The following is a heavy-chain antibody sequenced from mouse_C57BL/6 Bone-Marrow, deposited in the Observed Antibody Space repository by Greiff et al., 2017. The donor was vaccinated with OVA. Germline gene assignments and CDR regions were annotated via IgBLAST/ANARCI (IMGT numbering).Heavy chain of an antibody. V-gene: IGHV1-19*01. CDR2: INPYNGGT. J-gene: IGHJ4*01. CDR3: ASITTVVATRYYAMDY. CDR1: GYTFTDYY. D-gene: IGHD1-1*01. Sequence: EVQLQQSGPVLVKPGASVKMSCKASGYTFTDYYMNWVKQSHGKSLEWIGVINPYNGGTSYNQKFKGKATLTVDKSSSTAYMELNSLTSEDSAVYYCASITTVVATRYYAMDYWGQGTSVTVSS.